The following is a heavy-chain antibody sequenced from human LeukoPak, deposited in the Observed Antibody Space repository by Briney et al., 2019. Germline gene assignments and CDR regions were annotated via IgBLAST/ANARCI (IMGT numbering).Heavy chain of an antibody. D-gene: IGHD6-25*01. Sequence: SQTLSLTCTVSGGSISSGDYYWSWIRQPPGKGLEWIVYIYYSGSTYYNPSLKSRVTISVDTSKNPFSLKLSSVTAADTAVYYCARDGYSSGWPGNAFDIWGQGTMVTVSS. CDR1: GGSISSGDYY. CDR2: IYYSGST. J-gene: IGHJ3*02. CDR3: ARDGYSSGWPGNAFDI. V-gene: IGHV4-30-4*08.